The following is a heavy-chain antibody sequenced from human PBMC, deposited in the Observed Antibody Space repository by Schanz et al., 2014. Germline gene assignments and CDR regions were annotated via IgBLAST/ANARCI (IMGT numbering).Heavy chain of an antibody. CDR3: TRELLIGYDVFDV. V-gene: IGHV3-21*01. J-gene: IGHJ3*01. CDR2: ISSSGGHI. D-gene: IGHD3-10*01. Sequence: EVQLVESGGGLVRPGGSLRLSCSGFTVSAYSANWVRQAPGKGLEWVSSISSSGGHIYYADSVRGRFTISRDNSKNTLYLQMNSLTTDDTSVYHCTRELLIGYDVFDVWGQGTMVTVSS. CDR1: GFTVSAYS.